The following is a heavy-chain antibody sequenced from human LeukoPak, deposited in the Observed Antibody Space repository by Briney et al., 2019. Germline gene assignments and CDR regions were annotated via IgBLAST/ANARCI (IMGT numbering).Heavy chain of an antibody. CDR3: ARDPGLMITFGGVKGSFDY. CDR2: ISAYNGNT. V-gene: IGHV1-18*04. Sequence: ASVKVSCKASGYTFTSYGISWVRQAPGQGLEWTGWISAYNGNTNYAQKLQGRVTMTTDTSTSTAYMELRSLRSDDTAVYYCARDPGLMITFGGVKGSFDYWGQGTLVTVSS. D-gene: IGHD3-16*01. J-gene: IGHJ4*02. CDR1: GYTFTSYG.